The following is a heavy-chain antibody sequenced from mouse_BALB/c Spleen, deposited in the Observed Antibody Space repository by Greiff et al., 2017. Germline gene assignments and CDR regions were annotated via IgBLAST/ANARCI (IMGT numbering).Heavy chain of an antibody. J-gene: IGHJ4*01. CDR1: GFSLTGYG. V-gene: IGHV2-6-7*01. CDR3: AITYYGNYGAMDY. Sequence: VKLQESGPGLVAPSQSLSITCTVSGFSLTGYGVNWVRQPPGKGLEWLGMIWGDGSTDYNSALKSRLSISKDNSKSQVFLKMNSLQTDDTARYYCAITYYGNYGAMDYWGQGTSVTVSS. CDR2: IWGDGST. D-gene: IGHD2-10*01.